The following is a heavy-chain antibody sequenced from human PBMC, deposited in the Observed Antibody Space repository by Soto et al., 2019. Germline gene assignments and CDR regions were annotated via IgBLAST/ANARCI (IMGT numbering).Heavy chain of an antibody. Sequence: PSETLSLTGTVSGGSTSSSSYYWGWIRQPPGKGLEWIGSIYYSGSTFYSPSLRSRVTISVDTSKNQFSLRVSSVTAADTAVYYCAREYSSAHDYWGQGTLVTVSP. CDR1: GGSTSSSSYY. V-gene: IGHV4-39*02. CDR3: AREYSSAHDY. CDR2: IYYSGST. D-gene: IGHD6-25*01. J-gene: IGHJ4*02.